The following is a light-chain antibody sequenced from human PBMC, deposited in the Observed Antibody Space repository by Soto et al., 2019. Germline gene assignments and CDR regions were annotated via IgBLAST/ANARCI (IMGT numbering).Light chain of an antibody. J-gene: IGKJ5*01. CDR3: QQYGRSVPIT. Sequence: EIVLTQSPATLSLSPGESATLSCRASQSVSSYLAWYQQKPGQAPRLXXYGASSRATGIPDRFSGSGSGTDLTLTISRLEPEDFAVYYCQQYGRSVPITFGPGTRLEIK. V-gene: IGKV3-20*01. CDR2: GAS. CDR1: QSVSSY.